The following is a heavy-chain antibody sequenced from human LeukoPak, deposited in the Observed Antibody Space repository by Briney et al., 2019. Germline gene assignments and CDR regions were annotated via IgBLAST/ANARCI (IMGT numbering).Heavy chain of an antibody. J-gene: IGHJ4*02. Sequence: SETLSLTCSVSGGSISSTSNYWVWIRQAPGQGLEWIGSMYYSGNTYYSPSLKSRVTISVDTSKRQFSLKLDSVTATDRYVYFCARSDGSWIYPAHLFDYWGQGTLVTVSS. CDR2: MYYSGNT. D-gene: IGHD3-10*01. V-gene: IGHV4-39*01. CDR3: ARSDGSWIYPAHLFDY. CDR1: GGSISSTSNY.